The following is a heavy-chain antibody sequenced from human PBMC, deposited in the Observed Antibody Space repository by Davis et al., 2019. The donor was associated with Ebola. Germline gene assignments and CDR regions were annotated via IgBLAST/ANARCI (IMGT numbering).Heavy chain of an antibody. CDR2: IYYSGIT. V-gene: IGHV4-39*01. Sequence: SETLSLTCTVSGGSIISSSSYWGWIRQPPRKGLEWIGSIYYSGITYYNPSLKSRVTISVDTSKNQFSLKLRSVTAADTAVYYCARQGWSGYSLRHWFDPWGQGTLVTVSS. D-gene: IGHD3-3*01. CDR1: GGSIISSSSY. J-gene: IGHJ5*02. CDR3: ARQGWSGYSLRHWFDP.